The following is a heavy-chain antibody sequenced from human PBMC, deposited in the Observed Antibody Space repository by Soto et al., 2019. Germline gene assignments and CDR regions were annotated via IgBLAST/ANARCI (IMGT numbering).Heavy chain of an antibody. CDR3: AKDYDNSDSGGFLRQR. J-gene: IGHJ1*01. CDR2: ISGSGSRT. Sequence: HPGGSLRLSCAASGFTFTTYAMTWVRQAPGKGLEWVSVISGSGSRTYYAYSVKGRFTISRDNSKNTLYLQMNILRAEDAAVYYCAKDYDNSDSGGFLRQRWGQGSLGTVSS. CDR1: GFTFTTYA. V-gene: IGHV3-23*01. D-gene: IGHD3-22*01.